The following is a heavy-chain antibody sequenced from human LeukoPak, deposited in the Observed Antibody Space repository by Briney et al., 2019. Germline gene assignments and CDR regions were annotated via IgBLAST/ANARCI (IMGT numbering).Heavy chain of an antibody. J-gene: IGHJ4*02. CDR1: GGTFSSYA. Sequence: ASVKVSCKASGGTFSSYAISWVRQAPGQGLEWMGGIIPIFGTANYAQKFQGRVTITADESTSTAYMELSSLRSEDTAVYYCARDRSVGATTGYYFDYWGQGTLVTVSS. CDR3: ARDRSVGATTGYYFDY. CDR2: IIPIFGTA. D-gene: IGHD1-26*01. V-gene: IGHV1-69*01.